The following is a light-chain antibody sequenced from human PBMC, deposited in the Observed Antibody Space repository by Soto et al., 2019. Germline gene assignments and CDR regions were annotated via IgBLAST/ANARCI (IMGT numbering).Light chain of an antibody. CDR1: QSVLYTSNNKNY. Sequence: DIVMTQSPDSLAVSLGERATINCKSSQSVLYTSNNKNYLAWYQQRPGQPPKLLISWASTRESGVPDRFSGSGSGADLSLTINSLQAEDVAVYYCQQYYSNPITFGQGTRLEL. J-gene: IGKJ5*01. V-gene: IGKV4-1*01. CDR3: QQYYSNPIT. CDR2: WAS.